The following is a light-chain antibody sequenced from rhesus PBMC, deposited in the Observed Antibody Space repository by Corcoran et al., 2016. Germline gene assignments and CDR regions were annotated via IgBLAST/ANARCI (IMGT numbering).Light chain of an antibody. V-gene: IGKV3-42*03. CDR2: GTS. CDR3: QQYNNWPLT. Sequence: EIVMTQSPATLSLSPGERVTLSCRASQSVRNNLAWYQQKPGQTPSLLIYGTSNRASGISVRLSGSGSGTDVTRTSSSLEPEDFAVYYCQQYNNWPLTFGGGTKVEIK. CDR1: QSVRNN. J-gene: IGKJ4*01.